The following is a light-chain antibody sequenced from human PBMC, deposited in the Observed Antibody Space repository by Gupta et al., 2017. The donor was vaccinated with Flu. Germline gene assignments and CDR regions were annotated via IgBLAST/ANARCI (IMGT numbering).Light chain of an antibody. CDR1: QSRLHSNGYNY. J-gene: IGKJ5*01. V-gene: IGKV2-28*01. CDR3: RQYLQDPVT. CDR2: VGS. Sequence: DTVMTQSPLSLPVTPGEPAPISFRSSQSRLHSNGYNYLDWYPQNPGHSPQLLIYVGSNRASGVTDRFSGSGSGTDFTLKISRVETEDVGVYYCRQYLQDPVTFGQGTRLDIK.